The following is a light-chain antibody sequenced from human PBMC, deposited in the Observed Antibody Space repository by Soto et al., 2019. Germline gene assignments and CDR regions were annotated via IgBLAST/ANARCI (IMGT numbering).Light chain of an antibody. J-gene: IGKJ2*01. CDR1: QSVLYSSNNKNY. CDR3: QQYYSMPYT. Sequence: DIVMTQSPDSLAVSLGERATINCKSSQSVLYSSNNKNYLAWYQRKPGQPPKLLIYWASTRESGVPDRFSGSGSGTDFTLSISSLQAEDVAVYYCQQYYSMPYTFGQGTKVEIK. V-gene: IGKV4-1*01. CDR2: WAS.